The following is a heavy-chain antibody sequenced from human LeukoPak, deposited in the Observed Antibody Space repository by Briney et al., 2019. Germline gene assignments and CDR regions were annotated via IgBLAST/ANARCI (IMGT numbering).Heavy chain of an antibody. Sequence: SVKVSCKASVYTFTSYYMHWVRQAPGQGLEWMGIINPTGGSTSYPQSFRRRARMTRDTSTSTVYMELTSLRSDATDVYYCASGMIVGYYFDYWGQGTLVTVSS. J-gene: IGHJ4*02. V-gene: IGHV1-46*01. CDR1: VYTFTSYY. D-gene: IGHD3-22*01. CDR3: ASGMIVGYYFDY. CDR2: INPTGGST.